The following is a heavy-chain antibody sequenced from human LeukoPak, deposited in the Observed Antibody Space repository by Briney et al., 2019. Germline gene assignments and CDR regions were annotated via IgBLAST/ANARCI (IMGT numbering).Heavy chain of an antibody. Sequence: PGGSLRLSCAASGFTFSNYAMSWVRQAPGKGLEWVSVISGSGSSTYYADSVKGRFTISRDNSKNTLYLQMNSLRAEDTAVYYCAKDSPKWELLYYFDYWGQGTLVTVSS. CDR2: ISGSGSST. CDR3: AKDSPKWELLYYFDY. D-gene: IGHD1-26*01. J-gene: IGHJ4*02. V-gene: IGHV3-23*01. CDR1: GFTFSNYA.